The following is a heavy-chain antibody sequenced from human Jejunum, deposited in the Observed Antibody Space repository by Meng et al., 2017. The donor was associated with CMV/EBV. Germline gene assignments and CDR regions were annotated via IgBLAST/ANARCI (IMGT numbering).Heavy chain of an antibody. J-gene: IGHJ4*02. Sequence: SLTLSCAASAFPSWMHWVRQAPGKGLVWVSRINSDGSTARYADSVKGRFTISRDNAKNTLYLQMNSLRAEDTAVYYCARGGGPDYWGRGTLVTVSS. D-gene: IGHD3-16*01. CDR2: INSDGSTA. CDR3: ARGGGPDY. V-gene: IGHV3-74*01. CDR1: AFPSW.